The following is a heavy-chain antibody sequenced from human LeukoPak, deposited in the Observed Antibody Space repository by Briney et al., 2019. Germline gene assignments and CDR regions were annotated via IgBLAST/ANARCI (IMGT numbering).Heavy chain of an antibody. J-gene: IGHJ1*01. V-gene: IGHV3-30*02. D-gene: IGHD3-10*01. CDR2: IHYDGSNK. CDR3: ARGLPITMVRGVTNGEYFQH. Sequence: PGGSLRLSCAASGFTLSSYSMHWVRQAPGKGLEWVAFIHYDGSNKFYADSVKGRFTISRDNSKNTLYLQMNSLRAEDTAVYYCARGLPITMVRGVTNGEYFQHWGQGTLVTVSS. CDR1: GFTLSSYS.